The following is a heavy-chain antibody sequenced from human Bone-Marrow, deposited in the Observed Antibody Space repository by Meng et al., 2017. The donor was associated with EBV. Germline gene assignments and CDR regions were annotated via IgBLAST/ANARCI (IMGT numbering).Heavy chain of an antibody. CDR3: ARPFPSWQSPRLDPFGA. Sequence: RPLREWGPGRGKPSEPLSPPFTVSGDSISSVYYWGWIRQPRGRGLEWIGSVHYTGSTYYSPSLKSRVTVSVDTSKNQFSLRLTSVTAADTAVYYCARPFPSWQSPRLDPFGAWGQGTLVTVSS. CDR2: VHYTGST. J-gene: IGHJ5*02. D-gene: IGHD6-19*01. CDR1: GDSISSVYY. V-gene: IGHV4-39*01.